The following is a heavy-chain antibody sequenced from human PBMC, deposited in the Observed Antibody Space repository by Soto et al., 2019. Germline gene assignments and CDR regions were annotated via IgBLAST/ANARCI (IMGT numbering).Heavy chain of an antibody. Sequence: SETMSLTCAVDGVSFSCYYWSLIRQPPGKGLGWIGEINHSGSTNYNPSLKSRVTISVDTSKNQFSLKLSSVTAADTAVYYCARVVNYYGSGSYHRNWFDPWGQGTLVTVSS. CDR1: GVSFSCYY. CDR2: INHSGST. V-gene: IGHV4-34*01. D-gene: IGHD3-10*01. CDR3: ARVVNYYGSGSYHRNWFDP. J-gene: IGHJ5*02.